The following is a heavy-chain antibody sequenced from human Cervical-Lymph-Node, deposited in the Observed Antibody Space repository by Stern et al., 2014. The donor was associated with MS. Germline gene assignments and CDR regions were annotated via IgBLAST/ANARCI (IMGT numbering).Heavy chain of an antibody. D-gene: IGHD5-12*01. Sequence: EVQLVESGGGLVHPGGSLRLSCAASGFTFSSYWMHWVRQAPGKGLVWVSRINSGGSSSSYTDSERGRFTISRDNAKNTVSLQMNNLRAEDTAVYFCGRSSGASGDAMDVWGQGTTVTVSS. CDR2: INSGGSSS. V-gene: IGHV3-74*01. J-gene: IGHJ6*02. CDR1: GFTFSSYW. CDR3: GRSSGASGDAMDV.